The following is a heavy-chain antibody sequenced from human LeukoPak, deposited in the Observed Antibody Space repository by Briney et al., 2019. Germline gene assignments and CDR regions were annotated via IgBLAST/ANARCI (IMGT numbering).Heavy chain of an antibody. J-gene: IGHJ3*02. CDR2: IKQDGSEK. V-gene: IGHV3-7*03. CDR3: AKGRQYYYDSSGLDAFDI. CDR1: GFTFSSYW. Sequence: QAGGSLRLSCAASGFTFSSYWMSWVRQAPGKGLEWVANIKQDGSEKYYVDSVKGRFTISRDNAKNSLYLQMNSLRAEDTALYYCAKGRQYYYDSSGLDAFDIWSQGTMVTVSS. D-gene: IGHD3-22*01.